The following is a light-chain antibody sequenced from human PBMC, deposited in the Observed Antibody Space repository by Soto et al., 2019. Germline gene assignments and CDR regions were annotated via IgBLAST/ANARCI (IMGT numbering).Light chain of an antibody. V-gene: IGKV3-11*01. CDR1: QGVSGY. Sequence: EIVLTQSPATLSLSPGNRATLSCRASQGVSGYLAWYQQKPGQAPRLLIYDASNRATGIPARFSGSGSGTDFTLPITSLEPEDFAVYYCQQRSNWPSTFGGGTKVEI. CDR2: DAS. CDR3: QQRSNWPST. J-gene: IGKJ4*01.